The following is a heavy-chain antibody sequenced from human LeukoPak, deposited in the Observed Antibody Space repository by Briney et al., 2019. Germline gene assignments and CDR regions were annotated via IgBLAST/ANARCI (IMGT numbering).Heavy chain of an antibody. CDR2: ISSSGSTI. D-gene: IGHD3/OR15-3a*01. J-gene: IGHJ4*02. CDR3: VRDPGLISFDY. Sequence: PGGSLRLSCAASGFTFSIYSMNWVRQAPGKGLEWVSYISSSGSTIYYADSVKGRFTISRDNAKNSLYLQMNSLRDGDTAVYYCVRDPGLISFDYWGQGTLVSVSS. CDR1: GFTFSIYS. V-gene: IGHV3-48*02.